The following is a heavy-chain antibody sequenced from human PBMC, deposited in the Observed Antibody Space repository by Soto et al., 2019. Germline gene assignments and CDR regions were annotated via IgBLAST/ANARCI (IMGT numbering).Heavy chain of an antibody. Sequence: SETLSLTCTVSGGSISSGGYYWIWILQHPGKGLEWIGYIYYSGSTYYNPSLKSRVTISVDTSKNQFSLKLSSVTAADTAVYYCARSRDGYIFDYWGQGTLVTVSS. CDR2: IYYSGST. J-gene: IGHJ4*02. CDR1: GGSISSGGYY. V-gene: IGHV4-31*03. CDR3: ARSRDGYIFDY. D-gene: IGHD5-12*01.